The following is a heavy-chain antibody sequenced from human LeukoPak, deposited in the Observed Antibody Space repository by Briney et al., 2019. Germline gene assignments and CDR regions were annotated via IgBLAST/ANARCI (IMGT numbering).Heavy chain of an antibody. CDR2: ISAYNGNT. CDR1: GYTFISYG. Sequence: ASVKVSCKASGYTFISYGISWVRQAPGQGLEWMGWISAYNGNTNYAQKLQGRVTMTTDTSTSTAYMELRSLRSGDTAVYYCARDWDYYGSGSYRYFDYWGQGTLVTVSS. CDR3: ARDWDYYGSGSYRYFDY. J-gene: IGHJ4*02. D-gene: IGHD3-10*01. V-gene: IGHV1-18*01.